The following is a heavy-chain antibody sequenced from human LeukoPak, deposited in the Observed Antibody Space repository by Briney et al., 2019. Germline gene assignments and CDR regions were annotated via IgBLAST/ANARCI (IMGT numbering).Heavy chain of an antibody. J-gene: IGHJ4*02. CDR1: GYTFSSYY. Sequence: ASVKVSCKASGYTFSSYYMHWVRQAPGQGLEWMGWINPDSGGTNYARKFQGRVTMTRDTSIRAAYMELRRLRSDDTAVYYCARGPYSGYVDYWGQGTLVTVSS. V-gene: IGHV1-2*02. CDR3: ARGPYSGYVDY. D-gene: IGHD1-26*01. CDR2: INPDSGGT.